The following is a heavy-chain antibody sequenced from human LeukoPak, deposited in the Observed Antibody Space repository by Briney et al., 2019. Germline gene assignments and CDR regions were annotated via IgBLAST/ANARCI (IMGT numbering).Heavy chain of an antibody. CDR1: GFTFREYY. J-gene: IGHJ6*02. D-gene: IGHD1-26*01. Sequence: GGSLRLSCAASGFTFREYYMSWIRQAPGKGLEWVSYISSSSSYTNYADSVKGRFTISRDNAKNSLYLQMNSLRAEDTAVYYCARAYSGSALYYYGRYVWGQGTTVTVPS. CDR2: ISSSSSYT. CDR3: ARAYSGSALYYYGRYV. V-gene: IGHV3-11*05.